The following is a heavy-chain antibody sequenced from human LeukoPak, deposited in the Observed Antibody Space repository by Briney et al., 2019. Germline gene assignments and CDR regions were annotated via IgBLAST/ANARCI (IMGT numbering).Heavy chain of an antibody. CDR1: GFTFDDYA. CDR3: AKGQYSSGWYVFDY. Sequence: PGGSLRLSCAASGFTFDDYAMHWVRQAPGKGLEWVSGISWNSGSIGYADSVKGRFTISGDNAKNSLYLQMNSLRAEDMALYYCAKGQYSSGWYVFDYWGQGTLVTVSS. CDR2: ISWNSGSI. J-gene: IGHJ4*02. V-gene: IGHV3-9*03. D-gene: IGHD6-19*01.